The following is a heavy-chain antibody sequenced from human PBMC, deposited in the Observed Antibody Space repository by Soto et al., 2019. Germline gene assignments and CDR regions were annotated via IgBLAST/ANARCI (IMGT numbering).Heavy chain of an antibody. Sequence: GGSLRLSCAASGFTFSSYEMNWVRQAPGKGLEWVSYISSSGSTIYYADSVKGRFTISRDNAKNSLYLQMNSLRAEDTAVYYCARDPFYDSSGYYDAFDIWGQGTMVTVSS. V-gene: IGHV3-48*03. D-gene: IGHD3-22*01. CDR1: GFTFSSYE. CDR2: ISSSGSTI. CDR3: ARDPFYDSSGYYDAFDI. J-gene: IGHJ3*02.